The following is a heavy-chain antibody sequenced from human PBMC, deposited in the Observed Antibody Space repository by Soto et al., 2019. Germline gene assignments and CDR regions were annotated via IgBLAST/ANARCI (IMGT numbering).Heavy chain of an antibody. CDR2: IYYSGRT. CDR3: ARVQTLLRTITVFDY. CDR1: GGSINSAGYY. V-gene: IGHV4-31*03. Sequence: SETLSLTCNVSGGSINSAGYYWSWIRQHPGKGLEWIGYIYYSGRTYYNPSLKSRVSISVDTPKNQFSLKLSSVTAADTAVYYCARVQTLLRTITVFDYWGQGTLVTVSS. D-gene: IGHD3-10*01. J-gene: IGHJ4*02.